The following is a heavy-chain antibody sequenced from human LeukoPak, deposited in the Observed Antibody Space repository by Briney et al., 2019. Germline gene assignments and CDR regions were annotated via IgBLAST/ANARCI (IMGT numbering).Heavy chain of an antibody. Sequence: GGSLRLSCAASGFTFSSYSMNWVRQAPGKGLEWVSSISSSSSYIYYADSVKGRFTISRDNAKNSLYLQMNSLRAEDTAVYYCAKSPGPYCSGGSCYFDYWGQGTLVTVSS. D-gene: IGHD2-15*01. J-gene: IGHJ4*02. CDR3: AKSPGPYCSGGSCYFDY. CDR2: ISSSSSYI. CDR1: GFTFSSYS. V-gene: IGHV3-21*04.